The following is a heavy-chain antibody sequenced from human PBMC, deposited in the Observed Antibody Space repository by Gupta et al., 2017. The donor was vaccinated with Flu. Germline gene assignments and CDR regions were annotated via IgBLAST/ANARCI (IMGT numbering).Heavy chain of an antibody. CDR3: ARAVGDSSSWYDWFDP. CDR1: AFSFSAYS. V-gene: IGHV3-48*02. J-gene: IGHJ5*02. D-gene: IGHD6-13*01. CDR2: ISSSSYSI. Sequence: EMQLVESGGGLVQPGGSLSLSCAASAFSFSAYSMNWVRQAPGKGLEWVSHISSSSYSIYYTDSVKGRFIISRDNAKSSLYLQMNSLRDEDTAVYYCARAVGDSSSWYDWFDPWGQGTLVTVSA.